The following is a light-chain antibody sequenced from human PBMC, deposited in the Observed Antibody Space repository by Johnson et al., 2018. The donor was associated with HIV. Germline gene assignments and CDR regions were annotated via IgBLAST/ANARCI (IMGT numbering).Light chain of an antibody. CDR2: DND. CDR3: GAWDSSLIAGLYF. CDR1: SSNIGNNY. V-gene: IGLV1-51*01. J-gene: IGLJ1*01. Sequence: QSVLTQPPSVSAAPGQKVTISCSGTSSNIGNNYVSWYQQLPGTGPKLLIYDNDKRPSGIPDRFSGSKSGTAATLGITGLQHGAAAAYYCGAWDSSLIAGLYFFGSGTEVTVL.